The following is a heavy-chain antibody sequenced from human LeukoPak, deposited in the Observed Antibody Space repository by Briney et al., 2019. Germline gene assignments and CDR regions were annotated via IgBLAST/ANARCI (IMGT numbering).Heavy chain of an antibody. D-gene: IGHD4-23*01. CDR3: ARGLYGGNSGWFDP. CDR1: GFTFSDYY. CDR2: ISSSGSTI. V-gene: IGHV3-11*04. Sequence: GGSLRLSCAASGFTFSDYYMSWIRQAPGKGLEWVSYISSSGSTIYYADSVKGRFTISRDNAKNSLYLQMNNLRVEDTAVYYCARGLYGGNSGWFDPWGQGTLVTVSS. J-gene: IGHJ5*02.